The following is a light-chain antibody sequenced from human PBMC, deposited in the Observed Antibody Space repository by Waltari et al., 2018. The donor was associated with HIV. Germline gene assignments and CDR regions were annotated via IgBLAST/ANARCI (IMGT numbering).Light chain of an antibody. Sequence: VVTQSPDTLSVSPGDRTTLSCRASQSVRTKLAWYQQKPGQPPRLLIYGASNRATGIAARCSGSGSGAVCTLTINSLQSGDYAVYYCQQYNYWPAWSFGQGSKVEMK. CDR2: GAS. J-gene: IGKJ1*01. CDR3: QQYNYWPAWS. CDR1: QSVRTK. V-gene: IGKV3-15*01.